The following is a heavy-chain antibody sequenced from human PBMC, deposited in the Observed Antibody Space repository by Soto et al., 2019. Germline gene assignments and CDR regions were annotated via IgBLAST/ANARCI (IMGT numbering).Heavy chain of an antibody. J-gene: IGHJ6*01. V-gene: IGHV1-69*06. D-gene: IGHD6-25*01. CDR2: IIPVFGTA. CDR1: GGTFSSSA. CDR3: ARERPERGTEV. Sequence: QVQLVQSGAEVKKPGSSVKVSCKASGGTFSSSAISWVRQAPGQGLEWMGAIIPVFGTAHYAQKFQGRVTITADKPTGTAYMELSRLRSEDTAVYYCARERPERGTEVWGQGTTVTVSS.